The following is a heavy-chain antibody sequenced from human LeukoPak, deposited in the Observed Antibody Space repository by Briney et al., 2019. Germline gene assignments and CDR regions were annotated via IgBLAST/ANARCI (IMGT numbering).Heavy chain of an antibody. CDR2: IYYSGSA. J-gene: IGHJ4*02. CDR3: ARVRAGGHFDY. V-gene: IGHV4-59*01. Sequence: SETLSLTCAVSGGSISSYFWSWIRQPPGKGLEWIGYIYYSGSANHNPSLRSRVTISVDTSKNQFSLKLSSVTAADTAVYYCARVRAGGHFDYWGQGTLVTVSS. D-gene: IGHD1-14*01. CDR1: GGSISSYF.